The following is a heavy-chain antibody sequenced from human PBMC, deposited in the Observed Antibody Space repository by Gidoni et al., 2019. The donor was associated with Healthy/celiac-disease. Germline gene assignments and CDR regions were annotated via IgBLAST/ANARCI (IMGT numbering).Heavy chain of an antibody. CDR1: GGSISSSSYY. CDR3: ASNYDSTGPIDY. Sequence: QLQLQESGPGLVKPSETLSLTCTVSGGSISSSSYYWGWIRQPPGKGLEWIGSIYYSGSTYYNPSLKSRVTISVDTSKNQFSLKLSSVTAADTAVYYCASNYDSTGPIDYWGQGTLVTVSS. CDR2: IYYSGST. J-gene: IGHJ4*02. V-gene: IGHV4-39*01. D-gene: IGHD3-22*01.